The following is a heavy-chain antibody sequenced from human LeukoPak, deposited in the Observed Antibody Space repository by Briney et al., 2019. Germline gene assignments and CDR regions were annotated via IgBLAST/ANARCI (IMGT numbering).Heavy chain of an antibody. D-gene: IGHD3-22*01. CDR3: ARGPYSYDSSGAFDI. CDR1: GGSFSGYY. Sequence: SETLSLTCAVSGGSFSGYYWSWIRQSPGKGLEWIGRISSSGSTNYNPSLKSRVTISVDTSKNQFSLKLSSVTAADTAVYFCARGPYSYDSSGAFDIWGQGTMVTVSS. J-gene: IGHJ3*02. CDR2: ISSSGST. V-gene: IGHV4-4*08.